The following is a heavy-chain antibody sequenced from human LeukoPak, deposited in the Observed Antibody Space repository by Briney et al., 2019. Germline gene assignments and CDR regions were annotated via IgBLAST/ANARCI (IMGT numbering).Heavy chain of an antibody. J-gene: IGHJ6*02. V-gene: IGHV3-66*01. D-gene: IGHD2-2*01. CDR2: IYSGGST. CDR3: AREIVVVPAAIDIGEGSYYYYYGMDV. Sequence: GWSLRLSCAASGFTVSSNYMSWVRQAPGKGLEWVSVIYSGGSTYYADSVKGRFTISRDNSKNTLYLQMNSLRAEDTAVYYCAREIVVVPAAIDIGEGSYYYYYGMDVWGQGTTVTVSS. CDR1: GFTVSSNY.